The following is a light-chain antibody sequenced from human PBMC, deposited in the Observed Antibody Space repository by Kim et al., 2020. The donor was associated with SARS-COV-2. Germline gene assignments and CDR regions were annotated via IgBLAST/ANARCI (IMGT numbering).Light chain of an antibody. CDR2: EVS. V-gene: IGLV2-8*01. CDR1: SCDVGGYNY. CDR3: SSYAGSNNLV. Sequence: GQSSHIAGTGTSCDVGGYNYVSWYQQHPGKAPKRMIYEVSERPSGVPDRFSGSKSGNTASLTVSGLQAEDEADYYCSSYAGSNNLVFGGGTQLTVL. J-gene: IGLJ2*01.